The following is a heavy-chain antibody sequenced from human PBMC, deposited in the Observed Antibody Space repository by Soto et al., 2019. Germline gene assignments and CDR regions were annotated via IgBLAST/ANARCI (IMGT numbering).Heavy chain of an antibody. CDR1: GGSISSYY. CDR3: ARLGYCSSTSCYVLILDY. J-gene: IGHJ4*02. D-gene: IGHD2-2*01. Sequence: SETLSLTCTVSGGSISSYYWSWIRQPPGKGLEWIGYIYYSGSTNYNPSLKSRVTISVDTSKNQFSLKLSSVTAADTAVYYCARLGYCSSTSCYVLILDYWGQGTLITVS. CDR2: IYYSGST. V-gene: IGHV4-59*01.